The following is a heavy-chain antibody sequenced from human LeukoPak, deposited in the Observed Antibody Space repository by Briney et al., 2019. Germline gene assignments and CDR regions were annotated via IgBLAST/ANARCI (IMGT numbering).Heavy chain of an antibody. J-gene: IGHJ5*02. CDR1: GGSISSGGYS. V-gene: IGHV4-30-2*01. D-gene: IGHD2-15*01. Sequence: PSETLSLTCAVSGGSISSGGYSWSWIRQPPGKGLEWIGYIYHSGSTYYNPSLKSRVTISVDRSKNQFSLKLSSVTAADTAVYYCARDLGLCSGGSCYAWFDPWGQGTLVTVSS. CDR3: ARDLGLCSGGSCYAWFDP. CDR2: IYHSGST.